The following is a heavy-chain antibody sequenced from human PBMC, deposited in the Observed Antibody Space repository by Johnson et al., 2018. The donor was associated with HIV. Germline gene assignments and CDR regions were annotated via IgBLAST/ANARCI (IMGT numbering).Heavy chain of an antibody. J-gene: IGHJ3*02. Sequence: QMLSVESGGGVVQPGGSLRLSCAASGFTFSSYGMHWVRPAPGKGLEWVAFIRNDESNKYYADSVKRRFTISRDNSKNTLSLQMNSLGAEDTAVYYCAKDWARIAAAQFDIWGQGTMVTVSS. CDR1: GFTFSSYG. CDR2: IRNDESNK. D-gene: IGHD6-13*01. V-gene: IGHV3-30*02. CDR3: AKDWARIAAAQFDI.